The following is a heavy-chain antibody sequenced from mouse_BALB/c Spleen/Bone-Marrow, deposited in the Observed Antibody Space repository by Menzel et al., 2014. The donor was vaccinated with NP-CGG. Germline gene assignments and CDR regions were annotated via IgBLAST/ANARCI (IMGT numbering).Heavy chain of an antibody. CDR1: GFTFSGFG. Sequence: EVHLVESGGGLVQPGGSRKLSCAASGFTFSGFGIHWVRQAPEKGLEGVAYISSGSSTIYYADTVKGRFTISRDNPKNTLFLQMTSLRSEDTAMYYCARSYYGSSYYFDYWGQGTTLTVSS. J-gene: IGHJ2*01. CDR3: ARSYYGSSYYFDY. V-gene: IGHV5-17*02. D-gene: IGHD1-1*01. CDR2: ISSGSSTI.